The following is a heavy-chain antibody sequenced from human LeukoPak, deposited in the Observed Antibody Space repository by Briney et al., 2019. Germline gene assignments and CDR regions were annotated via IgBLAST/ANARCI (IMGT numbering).Heavy chain of an antibody. J-gene: IGHJ4*02. Sequence: GGSLRLSCAASGFTFSSYAMHWVRQAPGKGLEWVAVISYDGSNKYYADSVKGRFTISRDNSKNTLYLQMNSLRAEDTAVYYCARENIVVVPAAMYYFDYWGQGTLVTVSS. CDR2: ISYDGSNK. V-gene: IGHV3-30-3*01. CDR1: GFTFSSYA. CDR3: ARENIVVVPAAMYYFDY. D-gene: IGHD2-2*01.